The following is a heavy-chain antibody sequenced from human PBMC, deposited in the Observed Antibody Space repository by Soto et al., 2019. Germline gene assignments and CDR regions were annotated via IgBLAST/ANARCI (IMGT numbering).Heavy chain of an antibody. V-gene: IGHV3-30-3*01. J-gene: IGHJ4*02. Sequence: GGSLRLSCAGSGFTFSSFAMSWVRQAPGKGLEWVAATSYDGINKYYADSVKGRFIISRDNSKNTLDLLLNTLRAEDTAVYYCAGVYYGGNSVNNYWGQGTTVTV. CDR1: GFTFSSFA. D-gene: IGHD2-8*01. CDR3: AGVYYGGNSVNNY. CDR2: TSYDGINK.